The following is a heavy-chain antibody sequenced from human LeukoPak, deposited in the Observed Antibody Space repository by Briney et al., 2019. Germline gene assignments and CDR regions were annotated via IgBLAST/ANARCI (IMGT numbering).Heavy chain of an antibody. V-gene: IGHV1-18*01. CDR3: ATGTTAGGYCSSTSCYAPYFDY. D-gene: IGHD2-2*01. J-gene: IGHJ4*02. Sequence: AASVKVSCKASGYTFTSYGISWVRQAPGQGLEWMGWISAYNGNTNYAQKLQGRVTMTTDTSTSTAYMELRSLRSEDTAVYYCATGTTAGGYCSSTSCYAPYFDYWGQGTLVTVSS. CDR2: ISAYNGNT. CDR1: GYTFTSYG.